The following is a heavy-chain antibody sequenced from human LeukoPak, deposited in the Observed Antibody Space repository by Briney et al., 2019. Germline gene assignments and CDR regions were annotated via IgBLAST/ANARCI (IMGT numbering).Heavy chain of an antibody. CDR3: AKDTSAYCGGDCNWPRPEFDY. CDR2: ISWNSGSI. CDR1: GFTFDDYA. Sequence: GGSLRLSCAASGFTFDDYAMHWVRQAPGRGLEWVSGISWNSGSIGYVDSVKGRFTISRDDAKNSLYLQMNSLRAEDTALYFCAKDTSAYCGGDCNWPRPEFDYWGQGTLVTISS. J-gene: IGHJ4*02. V-gene: IGHV3-9*01. D-gene: IGHD2-21*02.